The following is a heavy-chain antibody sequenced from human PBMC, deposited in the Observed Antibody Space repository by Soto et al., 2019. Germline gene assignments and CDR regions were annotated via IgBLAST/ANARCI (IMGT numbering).Heavy chain of an antibody. D-gene: IGHD3-22*01. CDR1: GGTFSSYA. V-gene: IGHV1-69*13. CDR2: IIPIFGTA. CDR3: ARDRAPYYYDSSGYMIFDY. Sequence: SVKVSCKASGGTFSSYAISWVRQAPGQGLEWMGGIIPIFGTANYAQKFQGRVTITADESTSTAYMELSSLRSEDTAVYYCARDRAPYYYDSSGYMIFDYWGQGTLVTVSS. J-gene: IGHJ4*02.